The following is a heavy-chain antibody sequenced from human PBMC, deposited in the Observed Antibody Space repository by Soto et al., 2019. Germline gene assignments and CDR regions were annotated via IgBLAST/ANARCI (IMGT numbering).Heavy chain of an antibody. J-gene: IGHJ5*02. Sequence: PGESLKISCAASGFTFSSYSMNWVRQAPGKGLEWVSYISSSSRTIYYADSVKGRFTISRDNAKNSLYLQMNSLRDEDTAVYYCARGAAAANWFDPWGQGTLVTVSS. CDR2: ISSSSRTI. CDR1: GFTFSSYS. V-gene: IGHV3-48*02. CDR3: ARGAAAANWFDP. D-gene: IGHD6-13*01.